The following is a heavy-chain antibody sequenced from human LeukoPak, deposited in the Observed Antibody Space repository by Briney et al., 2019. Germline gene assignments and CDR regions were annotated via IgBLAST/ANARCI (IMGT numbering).Heavy chain of an antibody. CDR3: ARVGDLGYCSSTSCYYYYYYMDV. D-gene: IGHD2-2*01. J-gene: IGHJ6*03. Sequence: GGSLRLSCAASGFTFSSYGMHWVRQAPGKGLEWVAFIRYDGSNKYYADSVKGRFTISRDNSKNTLYLQMNSLRAEDTAVYYCARVGDLGYCSSTSCYYYYYYMDVWGKGTTVTVSS. V-gene: IGHV3-30*02. CDR1: GFTFSSYG. CDR2: IRYDGSNK.